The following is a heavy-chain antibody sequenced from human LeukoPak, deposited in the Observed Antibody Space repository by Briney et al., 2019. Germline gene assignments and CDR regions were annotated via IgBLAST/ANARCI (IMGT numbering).Heavy chain of an antibody. V-gene: IGHV3-21*01. CDR2: ISSSSSLI. J-gene: IGHJ6*03. CDR3: AKVDRGDYSSSPVPYYNYYMNV. CDR1: GFTFSYYS. Sequence: NPGGSLRLSCAASGFTFSYYSMNWVRQAPGRGLVWASCISSSSSLIFYSDSVRGRFTISRDNAKNLLYLHMNSLRVEDTAVYYCAKVDRGDYSSSPVPYYNYYMNVWGKGTTVTVSS. D-gene: IGHD6-13*01.